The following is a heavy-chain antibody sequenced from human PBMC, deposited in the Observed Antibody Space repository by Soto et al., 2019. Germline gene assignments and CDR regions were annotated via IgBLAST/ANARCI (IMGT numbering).Heavy chain of an antibody. D-gene: IGHD6-19*01. J-gene: IGHJ5*02. CDR1: GGSFSGYY. CDR3: ARGGSSGWYLFFDP. V-gene: IGHV4-34*01. Sequence: QVQLQQWGAGLLKPSETLSLTCAVYGGSFSGYYWSWIRQPPGKGLEWIGEINHSGSTNYNPSLKRRVTRSVDTSKNQCSLKLSSVTAADTAVYYCARGGSSGWYLFFDPWGQGTLVTVSS. CDR2: INHSGST.